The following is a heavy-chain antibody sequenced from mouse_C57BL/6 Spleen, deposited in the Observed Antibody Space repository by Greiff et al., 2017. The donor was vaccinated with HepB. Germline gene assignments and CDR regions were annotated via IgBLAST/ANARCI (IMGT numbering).Heavy chain of an antibody. V-gene: IGHV1-59*01. J-gene: IGHJ1*03. D-gene: IGHD1-1*01. CDR2: IDPSDSYT. CDR3: ARSIGDYYGSSYWYFDV. CDR1: GYTFTSYW. Sequence: VQLQQSGAELVRPGTSVKLSCKASGYTFTSYWMHWVKQRPGQGLEWIGVIDPSDSYTNYNQKFKGKATLTVDTSSSTAYMQLSSLTSEDSAVYYCARSIGDYYGSSYWYFDVWGTGTTVTVSS.